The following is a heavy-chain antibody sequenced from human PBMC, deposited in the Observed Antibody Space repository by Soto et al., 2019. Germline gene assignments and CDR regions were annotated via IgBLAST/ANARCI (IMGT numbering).Heavy chain of an antibody. D-gene: IGHD2-2*01. CDR2: ISYDGSNK. V-gene: IGHV3-30*18. Sequence: QVQLVESGGGVVQPGRSLRLSCAASGFTFSSYGMHWVRQAPGKGLEWVAVISYDGSNKYYADSVKGRFTISRDNSKNTLYLQMNSPRAEDTAVYYCAKSRDIVVVPAAPIGAFDYWGQGTLVTVSS. CDR3: AKSRDIVVVPAAPIGAFDY. J-gene: IGHJ4*02. CDR1: GFTFSSYG.